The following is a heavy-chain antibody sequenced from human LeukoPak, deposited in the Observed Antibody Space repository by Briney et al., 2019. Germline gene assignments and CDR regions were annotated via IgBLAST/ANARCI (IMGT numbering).Heavy chain of an antibody. CDR1: GFTFSSYG. D-gene: IGHD2-15*01. Sequence: PGGSLRLSCAASGFTFSSYGMHWARQAPGKGLEWVAVISYDGSNKYYADSVKGRFTISRDNSKNTLYLQMNSLRTEDTAVYYCAKDSSASFYCGGGACYSNYWGQGTLVTVSS. V-gene: IGHV3-30*18. CDR2: ISYDGSNK. J-gene: IGHJ4*02. CDR3: AKDSSASFYCGGGACYSNY.